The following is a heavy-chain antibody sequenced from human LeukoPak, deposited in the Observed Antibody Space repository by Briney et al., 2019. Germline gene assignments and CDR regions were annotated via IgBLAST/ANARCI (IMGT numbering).Heavy chain of an antibody. CDR3: ARGGRSQQLVLMRAFDI. CDR1: GGSISSSSYY. J-gene: IGHJ3*02. D-gene: IGHD6-13*01. Sequence: PSETLSLTCTVSGGSISSSSYYWGWIRQPPGKGLEWIGSIYYSGSTYYNPSLKSRVTISVDTSKNQFSLKLSSVTAADTAVYYCARGGRSQQLVLMRAFDIWGQGTMVTVSS. CDR2: IYYSGST. V-gene: IGHV4-39*01.